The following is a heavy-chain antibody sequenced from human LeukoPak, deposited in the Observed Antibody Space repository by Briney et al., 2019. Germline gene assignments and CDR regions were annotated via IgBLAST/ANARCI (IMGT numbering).Heavy chain of an antibody. CDR1: GTTLSNYG. J-gene: IGHJ4*02. CDR3: AKRGVVIRVILVGFHKEAYYFDS. V-gene: IGHV3-23*01. CDR2: ISDSGGRT. Sequence: PGGSLRLSCVVSGTTLSNYGMSWVRQAPGKGLEWVAGISDSGGRTNYADSVKGRFTISRDSPKNTLYLQMNSLRAEDTAVYFCAKRGVVIRVILVGFHKEAYYFDSWGQGALVTVSS. D-gene: IGHD3-22*01.